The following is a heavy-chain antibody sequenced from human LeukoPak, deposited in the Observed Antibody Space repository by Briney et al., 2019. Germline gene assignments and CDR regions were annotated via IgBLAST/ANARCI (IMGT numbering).Heavy chain of an antibody. D-gene: IGHD6-6*01. Sequence: ASVKVSCKASGYPFTGYYMHWVRQAPGQGLEWMGWINPNSGGTNYAQKFQGRVTMTRDTSISTAYMELSRLRSDDTAVYYCARAEKYSRRYYYYMDVWGKGTTVTVSS. CDR3: ARAEKYSRRYYYYMDV. CDR1: GYPFTGYY. CDR2: INPNSGGT. V-gene: IGHV1-2*02. J-gene: IGHJ6*03.